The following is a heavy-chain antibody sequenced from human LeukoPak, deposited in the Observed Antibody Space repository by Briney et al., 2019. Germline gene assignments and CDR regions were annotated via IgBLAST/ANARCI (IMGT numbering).Heavy chain of an antibody. Sequence: GASVKVSCKASGYTFTSYGISWVRQAPGQGLEWMGWISAYNGNTNYAQKLQGRVTMTTDTSTSTAYMELRSLRSDDTAVYYCARDESIAARGPRLRGFDYWGQGTLVTVSS. CDR1: GYTFTSYG. D-gene: IGHD6-6*01. CDR2: ISAYNGNT. CDR3: ARDESIAARGPRLRGFDY. J-gene: IGHJ4*02. V-gene: IGHV1-18*01.